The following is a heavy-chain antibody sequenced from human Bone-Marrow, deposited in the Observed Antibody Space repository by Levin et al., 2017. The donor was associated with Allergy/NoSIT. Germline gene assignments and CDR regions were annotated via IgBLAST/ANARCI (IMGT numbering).Heavy chain of an antibody. CDR3: AREGRDYYDSSGYSSQHWYFDL. Sequence: SETLSLTCTVSGGSISSGGYYWSWIRQHPGKGQEWIGYIYYSGSTYSNPSLKSRVTISVDTSKNQFSLKLSSVTAADTAVYYCAREGRDYYDSSGYSSQHWYFDLWGRGTLVTVSS. D-gene: IGHD3-22*01. CDR2: IYYSGST. CDR1: GGSISSGGYY. V-gene: IGHV4-31*03. J-gene: IGHJ2*01.